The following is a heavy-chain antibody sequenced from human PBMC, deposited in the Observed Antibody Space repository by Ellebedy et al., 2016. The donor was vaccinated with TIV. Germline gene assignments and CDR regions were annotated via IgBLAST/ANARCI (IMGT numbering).Heavy chain of an antibody. CDR2: IYTSGST. Sequence: SETLSLTXTVSGGSISSGSYYWSWIRQPAGKGLEWIGRIYTSGSTNYNPSLKSRVTLSVDTSKNQFSLKLNSVTAADTAVYYCARRSGSSRRYWYFDLWGRGTLVTVSS. CDR3: ARRSGSSRRYWYFDL. V-gene: IGHV4-61*02. CDR1: GGSISSGSYY. D-gene: IGHD1-26*01. J-gene: IGHJ2*01.